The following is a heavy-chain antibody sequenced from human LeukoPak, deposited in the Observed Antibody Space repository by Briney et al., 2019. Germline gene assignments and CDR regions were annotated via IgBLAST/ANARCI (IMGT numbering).Heavy chain of an antibody. CDR1: GFTFSSYG. Sequence: GGSLRLSCAASGFTFSSYGMHWVRQAPGKGLEWVAFLRCDGTNKYYADFVKGRFTISRDNSKNTLYLQVNSLRVEDTAMYYCARDEYQGAVAGTFDYWGQGTLVTVSS. D-gene: IGHD6-19*01. V-gene: IGHV3-30*02. J-gene: IGHJ4*02. CDR3: ARDEYQGAVAGTFDY. CDR2: LRCDGTNK.